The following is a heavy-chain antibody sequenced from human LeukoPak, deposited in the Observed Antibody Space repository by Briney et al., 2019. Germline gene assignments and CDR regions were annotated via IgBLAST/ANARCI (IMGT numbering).Heavy chain of an antibody. J-gene: IGHJ5*02. Sequence: SETLSLTCTVSGGSISSYYWSWIRQPPGKGLEWIGYIYYSGSTNYNPSLKSRVTISVDTSKNQFSLKLGSATAADTAVYYCARDSRQQRFDPWGQGTLVTVSS. CDR3: ARDSRQQRFDP. V-gene: IGHV4-59*01. CDR2: IYYSGST. CDR1: GGSISSYY. D-gene: IGHD6-13*01.